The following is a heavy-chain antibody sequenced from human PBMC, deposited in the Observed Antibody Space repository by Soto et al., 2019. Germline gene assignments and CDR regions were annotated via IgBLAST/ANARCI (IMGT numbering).Heavy chain of an antibody. CDR2: IYYSGST. D-gene: IGHD4-17*01. J-gene: IGHJ4*02. V-gene: IGHV4-39*01. Sequence: PSETLSLTCTVSGGSISSSSYYWGWIRQPPGKGLEWIGSIYYSGSTYYNPSLKSRVTISVDTSKSQFSLKLSSVTAADTAVYYCARHRLITTVTTYFDYWGQGTLVTVSS. CDR1: GGSISSSSYY. CDR3: ARHRLITTVTTYFDY.